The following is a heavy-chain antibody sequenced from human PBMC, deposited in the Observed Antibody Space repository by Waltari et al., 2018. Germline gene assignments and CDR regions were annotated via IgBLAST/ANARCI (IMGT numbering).Heavy chain of an antibody. CDR1: GGSLSYY. D-gene: IGHD6-6*01. Sequence: QVHLQESGPGLVKASETMSLTCTASGGSLSYYWNWIRQAPGKGLKWFGYIGHSGSTSYNPTLQSRGTITIERSNDELCLKLRSVTAADTAIYFCARSDFYRSSSLSFFDWGQGTRVTVSS. CDR3: ARSDFYRSSSLSFFD. V-gene: IGHV4-59*13. J-gene: IGHJ4*02. CDR2: IGHSGST.